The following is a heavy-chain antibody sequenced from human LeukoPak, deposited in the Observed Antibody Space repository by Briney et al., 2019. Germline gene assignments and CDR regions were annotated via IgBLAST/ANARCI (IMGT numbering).Heavy chain of an antibody. D-gene: IGHD4-17*01. J-gene: IGHJ4*02. V-gene: IGHV3-23*01. CDR1: GFTYSSHS. CDR2: NSGSGGNT. CDR3: ANQYVGDYYFGY. Sequence: GGSLSLSCAASGFTYSSHSVRWVRHAPGKGLEWVSDNSGSGGNTYYADSVKGRFTISRDNSKNTLYLQMNSLRAEDTAVYYCANQYVGDYYFGYWGQGTLVIVSS.